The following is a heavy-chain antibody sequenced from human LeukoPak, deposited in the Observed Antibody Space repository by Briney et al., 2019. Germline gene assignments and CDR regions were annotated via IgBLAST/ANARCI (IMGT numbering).Heavy chain of an antibody. D-gene: IGHD1-26*01. CDR1: GGTFSSYA. CDR2: IIPIFGTA. CDR3: ARGGVGATNH. V-gene: IGHV1-69*13. Sequence: ASVKVFCKASGGTFSSYAISWVRQAPGQGLEWMGGIIPIFGTANYAQKFQGRVTITADESTSTAYMELSSLRSEDTAVYYCARGGVGATNHWGQGTLVTVSS. J-gene: IGHJ5*02.